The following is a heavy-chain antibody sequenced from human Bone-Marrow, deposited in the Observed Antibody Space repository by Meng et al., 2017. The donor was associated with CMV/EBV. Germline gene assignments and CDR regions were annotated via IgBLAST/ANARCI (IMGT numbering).Heavy chain of an antibody. D-gene: IGHD5-12*01. CDR2: LNPNSGVT. CDR3: SRGYEAGVPHFDY. V-gene: IGHV1-2*02. CDR1: GYTFSGYY. J-gene: IGHJ4*02. Sequence: ASVKVSCKASGYTFSGYYIHWVRQAPGRGLEWMGWLNPNSGVTTYGQMLQGRVTMTRDKSSSTAYMEVSRLTSDDTAIYYCSRGYEAGVPHFDYWGQGNLVTVSS.